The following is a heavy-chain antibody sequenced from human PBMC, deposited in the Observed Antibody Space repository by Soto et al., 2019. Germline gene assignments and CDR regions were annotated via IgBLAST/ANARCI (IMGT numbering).Heavy chain of an antibody. D-gene: IGHD2-21*02. Sequence: PGKGLEWIGEINHSGNTNYNPSLKGRVTISEDTSKTQFSLRLSSVTAEDTAVYFCAFCFQAEDCIRDTVPVSAFLLNRSSDL. V-gene: IGHV4-34*01. J-gene: IGHJ2*01. CDR3: AFCFQAEDCIRDTVPVSAFLLNRSSDL. CDR2: INHSGNT.